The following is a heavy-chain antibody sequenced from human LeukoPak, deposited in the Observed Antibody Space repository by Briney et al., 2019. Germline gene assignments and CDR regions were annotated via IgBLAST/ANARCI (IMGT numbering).Heavy chain of an antibody. J-gene: IGHJ4*02. CDR1: GFTFTGDY. CDR3: TTQEAGTTLYY. D-gene: IGHD1-7*01. V-gene: IGHV1-2*02. Sequence: ASVKVSCKASGFTFTGDYMHWVRQAPGQGLEWMGWINPNSGGTNYAQKFQGRVTMTRDTSISTAYMELSRLRSDDTAVYYCTTQEAGTTLYYWGQGTLVTVSS. CDR2: INPNSGGT.